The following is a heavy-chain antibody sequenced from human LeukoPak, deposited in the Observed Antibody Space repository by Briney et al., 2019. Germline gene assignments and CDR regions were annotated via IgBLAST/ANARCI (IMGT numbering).Heavy chain of an antibody. CDR2: INPNSGYT. CDR1: GYSFTVYY. Sequence: GASVKVSCKASGYSFTVYYIHWVRQAPGQGLEWMGWINPNSGYTNYAQRFQGRVTLTRDTSMSTAYMELSTLRSDDTAVYYCAREMATISHFDNWGQGTLVTVSS. J-gene: IGHJ4*02. V-gene: IGHV1-2*02. CDR3: AREMATISHFDN. D-gene: IGHD5-24*01.